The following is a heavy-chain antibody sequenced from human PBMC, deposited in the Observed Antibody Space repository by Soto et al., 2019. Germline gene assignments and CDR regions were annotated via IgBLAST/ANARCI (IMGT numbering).Heavy chain of an antibody. CDR1: GFTFNSYG. D-gene: IGHD6-19*01. J-gene: IGHJ6*02. CDR2: IWYDGNTK. Sequence: QIQLVESGGGVVQPGRSLRLSCTASGFTFNSYGFNWVRQAPGKGLEWVAVIWYDGNTKYYADSVKGRFTISRDNLRSTVYLQMNSLTAEDTAVYYCARTLVAPVAGPYYYGMDVWGQGTTVTVSS. CDR3: ARTLVAPVAGPYYYGMDV. V-gene: IGHV3-33*01.